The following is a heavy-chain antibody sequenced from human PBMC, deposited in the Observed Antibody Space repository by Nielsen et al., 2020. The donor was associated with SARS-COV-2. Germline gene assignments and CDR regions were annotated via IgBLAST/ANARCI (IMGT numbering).Heavy chain of an antibody. Sequence: SVKVSCKASGGTFSSFAIHWVRQAPGRGPEWMGGINPLFDTPKYAPKFQGRLTITADESTSTAYVELSSLRSEDTALYYCVSPIPLFSTDWIRGGVFDIWGQGTMVTVSS. CDR2: INPLFDTP. D-gene: IGHD1-1*01. CDR1: GGTFSSFA. CDR3: VSPIPLFSTDWIRGGVFDI. J-gene: IGHJ3*02. V-gene: IGHV1-69*13.